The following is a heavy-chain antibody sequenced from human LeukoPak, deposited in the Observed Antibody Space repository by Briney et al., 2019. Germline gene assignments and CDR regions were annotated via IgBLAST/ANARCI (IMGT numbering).Heavy chain of an antibody. CDR2: ISAYNGNT. Sequence: ASVKVSCKASGYTFTSYGISWVRQAPGQGLEWMGWISAYNGNTNYAQKLQGRVTMTTDTSTSTAYMELRSLRSDDTAVYYCARGAVPAAIWAERYYFDYWGQGTLVTVSS. V-gene: IGHV1-18*01. D-gene: IGHD2-2*02. CDR1: GYTFTSYG. CDR3: ARGAVPAAIWAERYYFDY. J-gene: IGHJ4*02.